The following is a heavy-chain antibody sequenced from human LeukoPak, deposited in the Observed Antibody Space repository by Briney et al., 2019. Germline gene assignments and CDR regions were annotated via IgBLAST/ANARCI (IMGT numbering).Heavy chain of an antibody. CDR3: ARVNLDEGNWFDP. Sequence: SETLSLTCTVSGGSISHYYWSWIRQPPGKGLEWIGYIYYSDMYNSGSTYYNPSVKSRVTISVDKSKNQFSLKLSSVTAADTAVYYCARVNLDEGNWFDPWGQGTLVTVSS. CDR1: GGSISHYY. J-gene: IGHJ5*02. V-gene: IGHV4-59*08. CDR2: IYYSDMYNSGST. D-gene: IGHD1-14*01.